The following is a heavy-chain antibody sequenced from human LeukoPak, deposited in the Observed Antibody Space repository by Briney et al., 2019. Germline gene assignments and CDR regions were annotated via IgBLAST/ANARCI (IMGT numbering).Heavy chain of an antibody. D-gene: IGHD2-2*01. J-gene: IGHJ6*02. CDR3: ARAIVVVPAATLYYYCGMDV. CDR2: ITPNGGDT. Sequence: GASVKVSCKASGYTFTNYGVTWVRQAPGQGLEWMGWITPNGGDTDYAQKFQGRVTLTTDTSTSTVYLELRSLRSDDTAVYYCARAIVVVPAATLYYYCGMDVWGQGTTVTVSS. V-gene: IGHV1-18*01. CDR1: GYTFTNYG.